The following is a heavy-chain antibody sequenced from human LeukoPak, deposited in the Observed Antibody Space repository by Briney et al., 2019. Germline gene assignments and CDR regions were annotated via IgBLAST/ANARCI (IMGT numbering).Heavy chain of an antibody. V-gene: IGHV3-23*01. D-gene: IGHD6-19*01. CDR2: IGGGGPTT. CDR3: ARGFLGGTDQYFDS. J-gene: IGHJ4*02. Sequence: GGSLRLSCAASGFTFSTYAMNWVRQAPAKGLEWVSTIGGGGPTTDYADSVKDRFTISRDNSKNTLYLQMNSLRAEDTAVYFCARGFLGGTDQYFDSWGQGTLVTVSS. CDR1: GFTFSTYA.